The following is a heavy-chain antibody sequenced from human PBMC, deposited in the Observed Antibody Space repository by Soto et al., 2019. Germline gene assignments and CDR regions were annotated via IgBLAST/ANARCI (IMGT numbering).Heavy chain of an antibody. V-gene: IGHV4-39*01. CDR3: ARQADIVVVPAAPRLNWFDP. Sequence: PSETLSLTCTVSGGSISSSSYYWGWIRHPPGKGLEWIGSIYYSGSTYYNPSLKSRVTISVDTSKNQFSLKLSSVTAADTAVYYCARQADIVVVPAAPRLNWFDPWXQGTLVTVSS. CDR1: GGSISSSSYY. CDR2: IYYSGST. J-gene: IGHJ5*02. D-gene: IGHD2-2*01.